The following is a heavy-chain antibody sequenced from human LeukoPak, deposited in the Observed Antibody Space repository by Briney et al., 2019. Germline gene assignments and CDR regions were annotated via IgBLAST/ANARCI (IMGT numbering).Heavy chain of an antibody. Sequence: PGGSLRLSCAGSGFTFSNYAMSWVRQAPGKGLEWVSGISAGGGSTYYADSVKGRFTISRANSKNTLYLQMNSLRAEDTAVYYCVKQEVMLSWFDPWGQGTLVTVSS. V-gene: IGHV3-23*01. J-gene: IGHJ5*02. CDR3: VKQEVMLSWFDP. CDR1: GFTFSNYA. D-gene: IGHD3-16*01. CDR2: ISAGGGST.